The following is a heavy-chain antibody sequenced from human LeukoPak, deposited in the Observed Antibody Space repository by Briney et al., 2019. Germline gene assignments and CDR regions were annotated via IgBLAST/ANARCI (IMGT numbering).Heavy chain of an antibody. Sequence: SGPTLVNPTQTLTLTCTFSGFSLRTSGVGVGWIRQPPGKALEWLALIYWNDDKRYSPSLKSRLTITKDTSKNQVVLTMTNMDPVDTATYYCAHRRPLPQNDAFDIWGQGTMVTVSS. J-gene: IGHJ3*02. CDR3: AHRRPLPQNDAFDI. D-gene: IGHD5/OR15-5a*01. CDR2: IYWNDDK. V-gene: IGHV2-5*01. CDR1: GFSLRTSGVG.